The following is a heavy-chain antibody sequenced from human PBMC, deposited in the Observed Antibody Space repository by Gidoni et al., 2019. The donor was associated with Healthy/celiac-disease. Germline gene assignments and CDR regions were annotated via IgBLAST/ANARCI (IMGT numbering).Heavy chain of an antibody. CDR3: ARLTDGIAAAGTPPDY. Sequence: EVQLVQSGAEVKQPGESLKISCTGSGYSFTSYWIGWVRQMPGKGLEWMGIIYPGDSDTRYSPSFQGQVTISADKSISTAYLQWSSLKASDTAMYYCARLTDGIAAAGTPPDYWGQGTLVTVSS. J-gene: IGHJ4*02. D-gene: IGHD6-13*01. V-gene: IGHV5-51*01. CDR2: IYPGDSDT. CDR1: GYSFTSYW.